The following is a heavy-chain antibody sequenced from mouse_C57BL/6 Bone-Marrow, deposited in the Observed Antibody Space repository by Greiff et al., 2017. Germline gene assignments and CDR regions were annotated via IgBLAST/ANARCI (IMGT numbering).Heavy chain of an antibody. Sequence: VQLQQSGAELVRPGASVKLSCKASGYTFTDYYINWVKQRPGQGLEWIARIYPGSGNTYYNEKFKGKATLTAEKSSSTAYMQLSSLTSEDSAVYFCARGDYGNYLYAMDYWGQGTSVTVSS. J-gene: IGHJ4*01. V-gene: IGHV1-76*01. D-gene: IGHD2-1*01. CDR2: IYPGSGNT. CDR3: ARGDYGNYLYAMDY. CDR1: GYTFTDYY.